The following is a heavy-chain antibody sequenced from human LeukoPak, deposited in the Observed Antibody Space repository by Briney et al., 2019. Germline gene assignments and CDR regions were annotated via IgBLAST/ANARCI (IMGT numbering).Heavy chain of an antibody. CDR1: GGSISSSSYY. J-gene: IGHJ6*02. V-gene: IGHV4-39*07. CDR2: IYYSGST. Sequence: SETLSLTCTVSGGSISSSSYYWGWIRQPPGKGLEWLGSIYYSGSTYYNPSLKSRVTISVDTSKNQFSLKLSSVTAADTAVYYCARVHRGYYYYYGMDVWGQGTTVTVSS. CDR3: ARVHRGYYYYYGMDV.